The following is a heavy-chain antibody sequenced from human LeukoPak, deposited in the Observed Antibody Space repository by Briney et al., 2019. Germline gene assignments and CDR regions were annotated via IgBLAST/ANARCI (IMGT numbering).Heavy chain of an antibody. V-gene: IGHV3-48*01. CDR3: AKEPDYGDYFDY. D-gene: IGHD4-17*01. CDR1: GFTFNTYT. J-gene: IGHJ4*02. Sequence: PGGSLRLSCAASGFTFNTYTMNWVRQAPGKGLEWVSYISGSSGIIDYADSVRGRFTISRDNAKNSLYLQMNSLRAEDTAVYYCAKEPDYGDYFDYWGQGTLVTVSS. CDR2: ISGSSGII.